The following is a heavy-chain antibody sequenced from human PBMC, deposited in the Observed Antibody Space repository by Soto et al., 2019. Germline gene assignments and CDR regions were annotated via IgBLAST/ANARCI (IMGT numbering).Heavy chain of an antibody. J-gene: IGHJ5*02. CDR3: ARGGSQWFDP. V-gene: IGHV1-18*01. Sequence: QVQLVQSGPEVKKPGASVKVFCKASGYTFTTFGITWVRQAPGQGLEWMGWISAYNGDTNYAQNFQDRVTMTTDTSTTTAYMELRNLKSDDTAVYYCARGGSQWFDPWGQGTLVTVSS. CDR2: ISAYNGDT. CDR1: GYTFTTFG. D-gene: IGHD6-25*01.